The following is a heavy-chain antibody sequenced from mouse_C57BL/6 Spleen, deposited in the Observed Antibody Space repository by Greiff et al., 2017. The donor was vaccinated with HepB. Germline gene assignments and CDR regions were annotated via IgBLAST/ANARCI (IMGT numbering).Heavy chain of an antibody. CDR1: GFTFSDDG. CDR2: ISSGSSTI. J-gene: IGHJ2*01. D-gene: IGHD2-4*01. Sequence: EVKLMESGGGLVKPGGSLKLSCAASGFTFSDDGMHWVRQAPEKGLEWVAYISSGSSTIYYADTVKGRVTSSSDNAKKTLFLQMTRLRSEDTAMYYCARTSDYDSAYYFDYWGQGTTLTVSS. CDR3: ARTSDYDSAYYFDY. V-gene: IGHV5-17*01.